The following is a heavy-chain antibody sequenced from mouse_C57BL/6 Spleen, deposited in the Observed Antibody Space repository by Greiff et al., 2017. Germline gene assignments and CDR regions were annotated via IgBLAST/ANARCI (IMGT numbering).Heavy chain of an antibody. V-gene: IGHV2-2*01. CDR2: IWSGGST. Sequence: QVQLQQSGPGLVQPSQCLPITCTVSGFSLTSYGVHWVRQSPGKGLEWLGVIWSGGSTDYNAAFISRLSISKDNSKGQVFFKINSLQADDTAIYYCARERNYYGSSGFANGGQGTLVTVSA. J-gene: IGHJ3*01. CDR3: ARERNYYGSSGFAN. CDR1: GFSLTSYG. D-gene: IGHD1-1*01.